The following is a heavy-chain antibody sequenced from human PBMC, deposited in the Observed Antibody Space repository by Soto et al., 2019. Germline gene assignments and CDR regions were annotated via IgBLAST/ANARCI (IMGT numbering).Heavy chain of an antibody. J-gene: IGHJ3*02. D-gene: IGHD6-13*01. CDR2: INWSGGSS. Sequence: EAQLVESGGGLVQPGRSLRLSCAASGFTFDDFAMHWVRQAPGRGLEWVSGINWSGGSSGYSDSVKGRFTISRDNAKNSLYLEMNSVRVEDTALFYCVKANDQQLVEGGPFDMWGQGTMVTVSS. CDR3: VKANDQQLVEGGPFDM. CDR1: GFTFDDFA. V-gene: IGHV3-9*01.